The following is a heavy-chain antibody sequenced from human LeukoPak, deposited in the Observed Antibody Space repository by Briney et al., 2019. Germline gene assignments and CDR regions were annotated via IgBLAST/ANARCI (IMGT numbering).Heavy chain of an antibody. CDR2: IYYSGST. Sequence: SETLSLTCTVSGGSISSSNYYWGWIRQPPGKGLEWIGTIYYSGSTYYNSSLKSRVTTSVDTSKNHFSLKVSSVTATDTAMYYCARHGALCTGGSCTRFDPWGQGTLVTVSS. J-gene: IGHJ5*02. D-gene: IGHD2-15*01. CDR3: ARHGALCTGGSCTRFDP. CDR1: GGSISSSNYY. V-gene: IGHV4-39*01.